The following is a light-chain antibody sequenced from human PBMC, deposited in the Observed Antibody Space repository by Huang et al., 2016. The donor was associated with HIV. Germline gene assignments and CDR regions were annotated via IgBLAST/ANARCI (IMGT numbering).Light chain of an antibody. J-gene: IGKJ5*01. Sequence: IQLTQSPSSVSASEVDTVRITCRASQDIISCLAWYQQKPREAPTLLIHSTSILQSGVQSRCNGSGSGTDFLLTINSLRPDDFATYYCQQANMYPRSFGQGTRLDIK. CDR3: QQANMYPRS. CDR2: STS. CDR1: QDIISC. V-gene: IGKV1-12*01.